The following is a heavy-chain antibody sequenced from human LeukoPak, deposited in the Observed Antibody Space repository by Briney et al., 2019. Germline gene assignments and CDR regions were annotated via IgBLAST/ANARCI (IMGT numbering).Heavy chain of an antibody. CDR1: GGSISSSSYY. J-gene: IGHJ4*02. Sequence: SSETLSLTCTVSGGSISSSSYYWGWIRQPPGKGLEWIGSIYDSGSTYYNPSLKSRVTISVDTSKNQFSLKLSSVTAADTAVYYCARFAPYDSSGAIDYWGQGTLVTVSS. V-gene: IGHV4-39*01. CDR3: ARFAPYDSSGAIDY. D-gene: IGHD3-22*01. CDR2: IYDSGST.